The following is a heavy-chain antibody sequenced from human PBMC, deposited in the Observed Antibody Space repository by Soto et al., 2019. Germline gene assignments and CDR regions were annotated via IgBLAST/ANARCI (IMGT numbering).Heavy chain of an antibody. Sequence: QVQLQESGPGLVKPSQTLSLTCTVSGGSISSGGYYWSWIRQHPGKGLEWIGYIYYSGSTYYNPSLKSRVTISVDTSKNQFSLKLSSVTAADTAVYYCARGETVTTPNPDYYYGMDVWGQGTTVTVSS. CDR3: ARGETVTTPNPDYYYGMDV. CDR1: GGSISSGGYY. J-gene: IGHJ6*02. CDR2: IYYSGST. D-gene: IGHD4-17*01. V-gene: IGHV4-31*03.